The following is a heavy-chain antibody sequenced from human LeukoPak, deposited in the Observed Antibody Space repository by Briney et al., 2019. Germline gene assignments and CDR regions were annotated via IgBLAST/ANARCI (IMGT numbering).Heavy chain of an antibody. CDR2: IYPGDSDT. V-gene: IGHV5-51*01. CDR1: DSRFTSYW. CDR3: ARRIGYDSSVFDP. Sequence: GASLQISWKGSDSRFTSYWIGGVRQMPGKGLEWRGIIYPGDSDTRYSPSFQGHVTISANNSSSTAYLQWSSLKASVSAMYYCARRIGYDSSVFDPWGQGSLVTDCS. D-gene: IGHD3-22*01. J-gene: IGHJ5*02.